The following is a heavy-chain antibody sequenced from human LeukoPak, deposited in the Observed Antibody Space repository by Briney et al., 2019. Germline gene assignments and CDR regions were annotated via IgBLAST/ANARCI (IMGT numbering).Heavy chain of an antibody. CDR2: INGAGDNP. V-gene: IGHV3-23*01. CDR3: AKRGVVIRVILVGFHKEAYYFDS. CDR1: GYTFSSHG. Sequence: GGSLRLSCAASGYTFSSHGLTWVRQAPGKGLEWVSTINGAGDNPYYAETVKGRFTISRDNSKNTLYLQMHSLRAEDTAVYFCAKRGVVIRVILVGFHKEAYYFDSWGQGALVTVSS. D-gene: IGHD3-22*01. J-gene: IGHJ4*02.